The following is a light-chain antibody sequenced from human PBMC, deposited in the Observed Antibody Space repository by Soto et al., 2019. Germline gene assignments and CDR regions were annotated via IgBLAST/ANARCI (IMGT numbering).Light chain of an antibody. CDR2: EVS. Sequence: QSVLTQPASVSGSPGQSITISCTGTSSDVGGYNYVSWYQQHPGKAPKLMIYEVSNRPSGVSNRFSGSKSGNTASLTISGLQAEDEADYYCSSYTSSSTYVFGTETRSPS. CDR3: SSYTSSSTYV. J-gene: IGLJ1*01. CDR1: SSDVGGYNY. V-gene: IGLV2-14*01.